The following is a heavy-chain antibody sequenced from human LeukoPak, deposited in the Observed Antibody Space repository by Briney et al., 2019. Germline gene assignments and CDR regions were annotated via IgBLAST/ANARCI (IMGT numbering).Heavy chain of an antibody. V-gene: IGHV4-38-2*02. CDR1: GFSLSTSGM. D-gene: IGHD3-16*01. Sequence: SGPTLVNPTQTLTLTCTFSGFSLSTSGMCVSWIRQPPGKGLEWIGNIYHSGSTYSNPSLKSRLTISVDTSKNQFSLKLSSVTAADTAVYYCARDLYDYVRYYYYVDVWGKGTTVTVSS. J-gene: IGHJ6*03. CDR2: IYHSGST. CDR3: ARDLYDYVRYYYYVDV.